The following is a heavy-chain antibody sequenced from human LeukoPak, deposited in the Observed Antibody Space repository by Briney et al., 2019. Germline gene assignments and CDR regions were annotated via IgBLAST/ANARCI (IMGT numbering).Heavy chain of an antibody. CDR3: AKDGINYYDISGYDI. Sequence: SETLSLTCTVSGGSIRSYYWSWIRQPPGKGLEWIAYIYYSGSTNYNPSLKSRVTISVDTSKNQFSLKLSSVTAADTAVYYCAKDGINYYDISGYDIWGQGTLVTVSS. D-gene: IGHD3-22*01. V-gene: IGHV4-59*01. J-gene: IGHJ4*02. CDR2: IYYSGST. CDR1: GGSIRSYY.